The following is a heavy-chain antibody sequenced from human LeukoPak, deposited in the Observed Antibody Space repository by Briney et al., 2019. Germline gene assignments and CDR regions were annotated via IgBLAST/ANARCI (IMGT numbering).Heavy chain of an antibody. J-gene: IGHJ4*02. CDR3: ARVGVVAATLDY. CDR2: IYYSGST. D-gene: IGHD2-15*01. CDR1: GGSISSSSYY. Sequence: SETLSLTCTVSGGSISSSSYYWGWIRQPPGKGLEWIGSIYYSGSTYYNPSLKSRVTISVDTSKNQFSLKLSSVTAADTAVYYCARVGVVAATLDYWGQGTLVTVSS. V-gene: IGHV4-39*07.